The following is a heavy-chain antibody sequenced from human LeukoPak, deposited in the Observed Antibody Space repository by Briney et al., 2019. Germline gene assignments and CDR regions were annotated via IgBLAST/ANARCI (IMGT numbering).Heavy chain of an antibody. CDR2: MYPNSGNT. J-gene: IGHJ6*03. CDR1: GYTFTSYD. V-gene: IGHV1-8*01. D-gene: IGHD3-3*01. CDR3: ARGPTINFWSGYWGGLYYYYYMDV. Sequence: ASVKVSCKASGYTFTSYDINCVRQATGQGLEWIGWMYPNSGNTGYAQKFQGRVTMTRNTSISTAYMELSSLRSEDTAVYYCARGPTINFWSGYWGGLYYYYYMDVWGKGTTVTVSS.